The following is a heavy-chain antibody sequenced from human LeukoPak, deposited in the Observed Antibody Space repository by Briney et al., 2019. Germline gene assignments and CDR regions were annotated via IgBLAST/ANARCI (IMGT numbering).Heavy chain of an antibody. Sequence: SVKVSCKASGGTFSSYTISWVRQAPGQGLEWMGRIIPILGIANYAQKFQGRVTITADKSTSTAYMELSGLRSEDTAVYYCARGPLYCSSTSCPRGYFDYWGQGTLVTVSS. V-gene: IGHV1-69*02. CDR2: IIPILGIA. D-gene: IGHD2-2*01. CDR3: ARGPLYCSSTSCPRGYFDY. J-gene: IGHJ4*02. CDR1: GGTFSSYT.